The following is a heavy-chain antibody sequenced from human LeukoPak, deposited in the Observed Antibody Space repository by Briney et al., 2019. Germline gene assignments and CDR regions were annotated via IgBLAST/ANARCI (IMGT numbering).Heavy chain of an antibody. J-gene: IGHJ3*02. D-gene: IGHD1-26*01. CDR3: AKDVEKYSGSYLGVFDI. CDR1: GGSISSYY. Sequence: SETLSLTCTVSGGSISSYYWSWIRQPAGKGLEWIGRIDTSGNTNYKPSLKSRVTMSVDTSKNQFSLKLSSVTAADTAVYYCAKDVEKYSGSYLGVFDIWGQETMVTVSS. V-gene: IGHV4-4*07. CDR2: IDTSGNT.